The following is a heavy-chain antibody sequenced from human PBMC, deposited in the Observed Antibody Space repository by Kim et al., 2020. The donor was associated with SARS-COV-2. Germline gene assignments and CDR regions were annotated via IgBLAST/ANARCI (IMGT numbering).Heavy chain of an antibody. D-gene: IGHD2-8*01. J-gene: IGHJ1*01. CDR1: GYTFTSYS. CDR3: AIMLDTGVPLD. V-gene: IGHV1-18*01. CDR2: NSAYNGNT. Sequence: ASVKVSCKASGYTFTSYSINWVRQAPGQGLEWMGWNSAYNGNTESAPKIQGRDTMTTDTSTNTDYMEMRGLRSDETAVYYCAIMLDTGVPLDRGQRT.